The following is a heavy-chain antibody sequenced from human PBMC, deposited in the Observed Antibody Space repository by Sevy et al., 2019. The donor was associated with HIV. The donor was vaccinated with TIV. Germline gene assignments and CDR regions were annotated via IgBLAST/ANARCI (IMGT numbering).Heavy chain of an antibody. CDR2: ISAYNGNT. Sequence: ASVKVSCKASGYTFTNYGISWVRQAPGQGLEWMGWISAYNGNTNYAQSLQGRVTMTTDTSTNTAYMELRSLRSDDTAVYFCARDPGYCSVGNCYSDSWGQGTLVTVSS. CDR3: ARDPGYCSVGNCYSDS. CDR1: GYTFTNYG. V-gene: IGHV1-18*04. D-gene: IGHD2-15*01. J-gene: IGHJ4*02.